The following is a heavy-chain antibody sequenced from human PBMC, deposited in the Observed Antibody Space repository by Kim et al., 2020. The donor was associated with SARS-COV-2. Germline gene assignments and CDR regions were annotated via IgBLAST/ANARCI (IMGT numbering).Heavy chain of an antibody. CDR3: ARDIARSDSRGYYGSDAFDI. V-gene: IGHV7-4-1*02. J-gene: IGHJ3*02. Sequence: ASVKVSCKASGYTFTSYAMNSVRQATGQGLEWMGWINTNTGNPTYAQGFTVRFVFSLDTSVSTAYLQISSLKAEDTDVYYCARDIARSDSRGYYGSDAFDIWGQGTMVAVS. CDR2: INTNTGNP. CDR1: GYTFTSYA. D-gene: IGHD3-22*01.